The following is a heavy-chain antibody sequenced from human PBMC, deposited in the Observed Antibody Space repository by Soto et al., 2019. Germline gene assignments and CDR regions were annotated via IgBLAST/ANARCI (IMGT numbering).Heavy chain of an antibody. J-gene: IGHJ2*01. CDR2: IIPIFGTA. CDR3: ASHAGYNSRSYWYFDL. Sequence: QVQLVQSGAEVKKPGSSVKVSCKASGGTFSSYAISWVRQAPGQGLEWMGGIIPIFGTANYAQKFQGRVTITADESTSTAYMELSSLRSEDTAVYYCASHAGYNSRSYWYFDLWGRGTLVTVSS. D-gene: IGHD5-12*01. CDR1: GGTFSSYA. V-gene: IGHV1-69*12.